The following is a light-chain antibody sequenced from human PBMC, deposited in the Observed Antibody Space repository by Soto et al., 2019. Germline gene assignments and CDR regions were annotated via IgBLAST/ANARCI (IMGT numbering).Light chain of an antibody. Sequence: EIVLTQSPDTLSLSPGERATLSCRASQTISSSFLAWYQQKPGQAPRLLIYRASRRAPGIPDRFSGSGSWTDLTLTISRLEPEDFAVYYCHQFGSSPLDTFGPGTKVEIK. V-gene: IGKV3-20*01. CDR3: HQFGSSPLDT. CDR1: QTISSSF. CDR2: RAS. J-gene: IGKJ3*01.